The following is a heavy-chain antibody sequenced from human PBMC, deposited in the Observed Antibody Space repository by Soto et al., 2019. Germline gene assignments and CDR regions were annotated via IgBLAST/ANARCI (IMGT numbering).Heavy chain of an antibody. J-gene: IGHJ5*02. Sequence: SVKVACKSSVYTFTSYGISLVRQAPGQGLEWMGWISAYNGNTNYAQKLQGRVTMTTDTSTSTAYMELRRLRSDDTAVYYCAREMGYSYGHGWFDPWGQGTLVTVSS. CDR2: ISAYNGNT. D-gene: IGHD5-18*01. V-gene: IGHV1-18*01. CDR3: AREMGYSYGHGWFDP. CDR1: VYTFTSYG.